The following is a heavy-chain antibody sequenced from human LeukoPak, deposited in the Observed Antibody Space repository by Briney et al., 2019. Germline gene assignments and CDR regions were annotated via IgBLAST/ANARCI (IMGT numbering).Heavy chain of an antibody. Sequence: GGSLRLSCAASGNYWMHWVRQAPGKGLVWVTHINSDGSWTSYADSVKGRFTISKDNAKNTVYLQMNNLRAEDTAVYYCVSFYETYWGRGTLVTVSS. J-gene: IGHJ4*02. V-gene: IGHV3-74*01. CDR1: GNYW. CDR3: VSFYETY. CDR2: INSDGSWT. D-gene: IGHD2-2*01.